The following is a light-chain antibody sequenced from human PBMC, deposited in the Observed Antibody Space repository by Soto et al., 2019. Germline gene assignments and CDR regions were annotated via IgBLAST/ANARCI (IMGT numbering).Light chain of an antibody. CDR3: QQYHRYST. Sequence: DIQMTQAPSTISASVGDRVTITCRASPSINAWLAWYQQKPGKAPKLLIYDVSTLDSGVPSRFSGSASGTEFTLTISSLESDDFATYYCQQYHRYSTFGQGTRVDIK. V-gene: IGKV1-5*01. CDR1: PSINAW. J-gene: IGKJ1*01. CDR2: DVS.